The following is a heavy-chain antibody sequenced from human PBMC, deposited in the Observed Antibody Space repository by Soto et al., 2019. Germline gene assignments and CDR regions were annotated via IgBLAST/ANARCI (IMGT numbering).Heavy chain of an antibody. D-gene: IGHD1-26*01. CDR3: TTDSGMSPYSFDY. V-gene: IGHV3-15*01. J-gene: IGHJ4*02. Sequence: RSLRLSCATSGFNFSKAWVGWVRQAPGKGLEWVGRIMSKTDGGTTDYAAPVKGRFTISRDDSKSTLYLQMNSLKTEDTAFYYCTTDSGMSPYSFDYWGQGTLVTASS. CDR1: GFNFSKAW. CDR2: IMSKTDGGTT.